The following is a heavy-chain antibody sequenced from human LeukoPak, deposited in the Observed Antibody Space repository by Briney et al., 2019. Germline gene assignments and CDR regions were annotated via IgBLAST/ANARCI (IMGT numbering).Heavy chain of an antibody. V-gene: IGHV4-34*01. CDR1: GGSFSGYY. D-gene: IGHD1-7*01. CDR2: INHSGST. Sequence: SETLSLTCAAYGGSFSGYYWSWIRQPPGKGLEWIGEINHSGSTNYNPSLKSRVTISVDTSKNQFSLKLSSVTAADTAVYYCARGRRGGRAMELHWFDPWGQGTLVTVSS. CDR3: ARGRRGGRAMELHWFDP. J-gene: IGHJ5*02.